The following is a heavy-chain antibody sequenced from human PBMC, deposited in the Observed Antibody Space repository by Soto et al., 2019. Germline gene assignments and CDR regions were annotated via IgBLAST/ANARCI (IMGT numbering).Heavy chain of an antibody. J-gene: IGHJ4*02. CDR3: ASRDPGNSVDY. CDR2: IYRTGST. Sequence: PSEPLSLTCAVSGGSFTSNNWWTWVRQPPGQGLEWIGEIYRTGSTNYNPSLKRRVTISLDKSENQFSLKVTSLTAADTAVYYCASRDPGNSVDYWGQGTLVTVSS. CDR1: GGSFTSNNW. D-gene: IGHD5-12*01. V-gene: IGHV4-4*02.